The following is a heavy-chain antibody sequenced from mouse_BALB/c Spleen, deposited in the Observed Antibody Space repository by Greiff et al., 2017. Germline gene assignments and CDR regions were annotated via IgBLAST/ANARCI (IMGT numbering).Heavy chain of an antibody. D-gene: IGHD2-10*02. J-gene: IGHJ2*01. CDR3: ARGRVWSYYFDY. Sequence: QVQLQQPGAELVKPGAPVKLSCTASGYTFTSYWMNWVKQRPGRGLEWIGRIDPSDSETHYNQKFKDKATLTVDKSSSTAYIQLSSLTSEDSAVYYCARGRVWSYYFDYWGQGTTLTVSS. CDR1: GYTFTSYW. CDR2: IDPSDSET. V-gene: IGHV1-69*02.